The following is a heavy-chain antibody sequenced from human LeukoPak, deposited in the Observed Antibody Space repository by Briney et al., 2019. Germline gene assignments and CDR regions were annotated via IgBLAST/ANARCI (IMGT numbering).Heavy chain of an antibody. CDR3: AKGDYGDPIFDY. V-gene: IGHV3-23*01. D-gene: IGHD4-17*01. CDR2: ISTSGGHT. CDR1: GFTFSTSV. Sequence: GGSLRLSCAGSGFTFSTSVMSWARQAPGKGLEWVSGISTSGGHTDYTDSVRGRFTISRDNSKNTLYLQMNSLRADDTAVYYCAKGDYGDPIFDYWGQGTLVTVSS. J-gene: IGHJ4*02.